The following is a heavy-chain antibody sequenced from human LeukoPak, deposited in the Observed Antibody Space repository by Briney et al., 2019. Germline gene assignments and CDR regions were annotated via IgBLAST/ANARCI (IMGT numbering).Heavy chain of an antibody. J-gene: IGHJ5*02. CDR2: FDPEDGET. Sequence: GASVKVSCKVSGYTLTELSIHWVRQAPGKGLEWMGGFDPEDGETIYAQKFQGRVTMTEDTSTDTAYMELSSLRSEDTAVYYCATTPNYDFWSGEANWFDPWGQGTLVTVSS. D-gene: IGHD3-3*01. CDR1: GYTLTELS. CDR3: ATTPNYDFWSGEANWFDP. V-gene: IGHV1-24*01.